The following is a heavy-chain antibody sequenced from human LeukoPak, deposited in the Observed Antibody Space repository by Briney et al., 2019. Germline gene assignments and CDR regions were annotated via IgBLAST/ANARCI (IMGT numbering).Heavy chain of an antibody. J-gene: IGHJ6*02. CDR3: ARVNDILTGYTTPYYYYGMDV. CDR1: GYTFTGYH. Sequence: ASVKVSCKASGYTFTGYHMHWVRQAPGQGLEWMGWISAYNGNTNYAQKLQGRVTMTTDTSTSTAYMELRSLRSDDTAVYYCARVNDILTGYTTPYYYYGMDVWGQGTTVTVSS. V-gene: IGHV1-18*04. CDR2: ISAYNGNT. D-gene: IGHD3-9*01.